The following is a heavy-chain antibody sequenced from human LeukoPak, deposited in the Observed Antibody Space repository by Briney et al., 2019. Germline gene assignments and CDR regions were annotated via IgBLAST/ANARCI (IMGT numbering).Heavy chain of an antibody. V-gene: IGHV3-30*18. J-gene: IGHJ4*02. CDR2: ISYDGSNK. CDR3: ANRYEY. D-gene: IGHD3-3*01. CDR1: GFTFSSYG. Sequence: GGSLRLSCAASGFTFSSYGMHWVRKAPGKGLEWVAVISYDGSNKYYADSVKGRFTISRDNSKNTLYLQMNSLRAEDTAVYYCANRYEYWGQGTLVTVSS.